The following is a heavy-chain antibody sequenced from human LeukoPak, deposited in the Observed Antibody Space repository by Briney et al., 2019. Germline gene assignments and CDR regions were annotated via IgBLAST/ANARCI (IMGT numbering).Heavy chain of an antibody. Sequence: GGSLRLSCAASGFTFSNAWMSWVRQAPGKGLEWVSYISSSGSTIYYADSVKGRFTISRDNAKNSLYLQMNSLRAEDTAVYYCARDRDWNDPFFDYWGQGTLVTVSS. CDR2: ISSSGSTI. D-gene: IGHD1-1*01. J-gene: IGHJ4*02. CDR1: GFTFSNAW. CDR3: ARDRDWNDPFFDY. V-gene: IGHV3-11*01.